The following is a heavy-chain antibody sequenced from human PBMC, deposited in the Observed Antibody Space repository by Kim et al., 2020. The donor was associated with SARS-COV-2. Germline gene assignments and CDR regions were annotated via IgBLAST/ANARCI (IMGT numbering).Heavy chain of an antibody. D-gene: IGHD2-2*02. CDR1: GYTFTGYY. Sequence: APVKVSCKASGYTFTGYYVHWVRQAPGQGLEWVGWINPKRGSTEYAQKFQGRVTMTRDTSISTVHMVLSRVTPDDTAVYYCARDLIPAAIYDYWGQGTLV. J-gene: IGHJ4*02. CDR2: INPKRGST. CDR3: ARDLIPAAIYDY. V-gene: IGHV1-2*02.